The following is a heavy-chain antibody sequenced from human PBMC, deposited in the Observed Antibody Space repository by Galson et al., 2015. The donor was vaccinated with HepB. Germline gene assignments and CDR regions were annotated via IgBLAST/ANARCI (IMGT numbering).Heavy chain of an antibody. CDR1: GFTVSSNY. J-gene: IGHJ6*02. V-gene: IGHV3-53*05. CDR3: ARDLSDWNPSKSRYYYYGMDV. CDR2: IYSGGST. D-gene: IGHD1-1*01. Sequence: SLRLSCAASGFTVSSNYMSWVRQAPGKGLEWVSVIYSGGSTYYADSVKGRFTISRDYSKNTLYLQMNSLRAEDTAVYYCARDLSDWNPSKSRYYYYGMDVWGQGTTVTVSS.